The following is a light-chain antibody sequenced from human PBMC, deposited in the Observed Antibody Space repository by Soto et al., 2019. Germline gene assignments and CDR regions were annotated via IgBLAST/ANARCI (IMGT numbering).Light chain of an antibody. Sequence: QSALTQPASVSGSPGQSITISCTGTSSDVGGYNHVSWYQQHPGKAPKLMIYDGSNRPSGVSNRFSGSKSGTTASLTISGLQDEEEADYYCCSYAGSSTVVVFGGGTQLTVL. CDR1: SSDVGGYNH. CDR2: DGS. J-gene: IGLJ2*01. V-gene: IGLV2-23*01. CDR3: CSYAGSSTVVV.